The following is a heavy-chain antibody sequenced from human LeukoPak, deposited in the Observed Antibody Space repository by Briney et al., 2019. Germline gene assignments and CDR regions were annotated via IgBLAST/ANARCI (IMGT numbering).Heavy chain of an antibody. CDR2: ISGGKT. V-gene: IGHV3-49*03. CDR1: GFTFGDYL. J-gene: IGHJ4*02. Sequence: GGSLRLSCTASGFTFGDYLMSWFRQAPGEGLECIGFISGGKTESAASVKGRFTTSRDNSTSIAYLQMNSLTTEDTAVYYCSRGSGWLSVYWGQGTLVTVSS. D-gene: IGHD6-19*01. CDR3: SRGSGWLSVY.